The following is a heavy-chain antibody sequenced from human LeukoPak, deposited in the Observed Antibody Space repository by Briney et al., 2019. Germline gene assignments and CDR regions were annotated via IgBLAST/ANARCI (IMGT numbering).Heavy chain of an antibody. J-gene: IGHJ6*03. D-gene: IGHD6-19*01. V-gene: IGHV3-7*03. CDR3: ARGSPARGWDYYYYYMDV. CDR1: GFSFTTYW. Sequence: PGGSLRLSCGASGFSFTTYWMAWVRQAPGKGLEWVANIKQDGTEKYYVDSVKGRFTISRDNAKNSLYLQMNSLRAEDTAVYYCARGSPARGWDYYYYYMDVWGKGTTVTISS. CDR2: IKQDGTEK.